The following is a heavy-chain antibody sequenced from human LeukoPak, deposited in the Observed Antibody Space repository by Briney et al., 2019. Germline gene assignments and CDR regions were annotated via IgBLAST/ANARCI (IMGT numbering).Heavy chain of an antibody. Sequence: PSETLSLTCTVSGASITSGPYYWSWIRQPAGKGLECIGRIQTTGNTNYNPSLRSRVTISLDTSKNHFSLKLSSVTAADTAVYYCARISVTSVSYYFDYWGQGALVTVSS. CDR3: ARISVTSVSYYFDY. CDR1: GASITSGPYY. J-gene: IGHJ4*02. V-gene: IGHV4-61*02. D-gene: IGHD4-23*01. CDR2: IQTTGNT.